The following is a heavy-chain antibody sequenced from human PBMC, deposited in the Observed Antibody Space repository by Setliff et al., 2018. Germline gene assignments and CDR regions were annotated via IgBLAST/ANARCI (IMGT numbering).Heavy chain of an antibody. J-gene: IGHJ4*02. D-gene: IGHD3-10*01. CDR3: FGAGTCSC. Sequence: GGSLRLSCTASGLSYINDWVSWVRQAPGKGLEWLASINPHGSEKYYADSVKGRFTISRDNAKNSLSLQMNNLRTEDTAVYYCFGAGTCSCWGQGTLVTVSS. CDR2: INPHGSEK. V-gene: IGHV3-7*01. CDR1: GLSYINDW.